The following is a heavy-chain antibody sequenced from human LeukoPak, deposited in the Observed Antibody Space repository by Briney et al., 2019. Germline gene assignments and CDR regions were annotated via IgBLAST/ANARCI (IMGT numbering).Heavy chain of an antibody. D-gene: IGHD5-18*01. CDR1: GYSFTSYW. Sequence: GESLKISCQGSGYSFTSYWISWVRQRPGKGLEWMGKIDPSESYTKYGPSFQGHVTISADKSIRTAYLQWSSLKASDTAIYYCARRGYRSLCGMDVWGQGTTVTVSS. CDR2: IDPSESYT. CDR3: ARRGYRSLCGMDV. J-gene: IGHJ6*02. V-gene: IGHV5-10-1*01.